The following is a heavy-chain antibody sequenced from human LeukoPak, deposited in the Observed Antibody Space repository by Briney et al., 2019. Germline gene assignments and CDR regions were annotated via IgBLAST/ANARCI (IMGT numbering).Heavy chain of an antibody. CDR2: IYSGGAT. J-gene: IGHJ6*03. Sequence: SETLSRTCTVAGGSRSNYYWGWIRRRPGQGLKGSGYIYSGGATNDKPSLKSRATISIDKSKNQFSLKLSSVTAAAAAVYYCPRHLRSPNCYVDVWGKPTTVTVSS. V-gene: IGHV4-59*08. CDR1: GGSRSNYY. D-gene: IGHD6-13*01. CDR3: PRHLRSPNCYVDV.